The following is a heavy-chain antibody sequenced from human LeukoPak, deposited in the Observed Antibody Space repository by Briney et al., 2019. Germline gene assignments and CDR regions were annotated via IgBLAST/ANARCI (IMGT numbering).Heavy chain of an antibody. CDR2: IIPVLVST. CDR1: GGTLSNTV. D-gene: IGHD5-24*01. J-gene: IGHJ4*02. V-gene: IGHV1-69*04. Sequence: SVKVSCKASGGTLSNTVITWVRQAPGQGLEWMGRIIPVLVSTNYAPQFHARVTITADKSTNTAYMDLSSLTSEDTAVYFCATGTGGYNEHWGQGTLVTVSS. CDR3: ATGTGGYNEH.